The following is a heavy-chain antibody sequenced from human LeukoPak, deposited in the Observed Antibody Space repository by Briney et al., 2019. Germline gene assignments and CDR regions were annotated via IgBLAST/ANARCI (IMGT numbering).Heavy chain of an antibody. CDR1: GGSISSSSYY. J-gene: IGHJ4*02. V-gene: IGHV4-39*07. D-gene: IGHD3-22*01. CDR2: IYYSGST. CDR3: ARESDYYDSSGNHCIDY. Sequence: SETLSLTCTVSGGSISSSSYYWGWIRQPPGKGLEWIGSIYYSGSTYYNPSLKSRVTISVDKSKNQFSLKLSSVTAADTAVYYCARESDYYDSSGNHCIDYWGQGTLVTVSS.